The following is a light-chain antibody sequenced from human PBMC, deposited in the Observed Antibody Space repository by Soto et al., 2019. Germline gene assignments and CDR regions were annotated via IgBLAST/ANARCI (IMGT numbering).Light chain of an antibody. CDR3: QQYGSSPLT. V-gene: IGKV3-20*01. CDR1: QSVGSSY. J-gene: IGKJ4*01. Sequence: EIVLTQSPRTLSLSPGERATLSCRASQSVGSSYLTWYQQKVGQAPRLLIYGASSRATGIPDRFSGSGSGTDFTLTISRLEPEDFAVYYCQQYGSSPLTFGGGTKVEIK. CDR2: GAS.